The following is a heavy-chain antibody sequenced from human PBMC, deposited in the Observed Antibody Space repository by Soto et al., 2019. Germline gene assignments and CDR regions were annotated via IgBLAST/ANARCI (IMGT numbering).Heavy chain of an antibody. CDR2: ISSSSSYI. J-gene: IGHJ4*02. CDR3: ARCWHAEAAFEY. V-gene: IGHV3-21*01. Sequence: PGGSLRLSCAASGFTFSSYSMNWVRQAPGKGLEWVSSISSSSSYIYYADSVKGRFTISRDNAKNSLYLQMNSLRAEDTAVYYYARCWHAEAAFEYWGQGTLVTLSS. CDR1: GFTFSSYS.